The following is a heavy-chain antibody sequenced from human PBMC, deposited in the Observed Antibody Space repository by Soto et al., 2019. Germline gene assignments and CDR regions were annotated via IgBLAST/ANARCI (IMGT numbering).Heavy chain of an antibody. Sequence: GGSLRLSCAASGSTFSNAWMSWVRQAPGKGLEWVGRIKSKTDGGTTDYAAPVKGRFTISRDDSKNTLYLQMNSLKTEDTAVYYCTTDGDGGYSGYDQGYYFDYWGQGTLVTVSS. D-gene: IGHD5-12*01. V-gene: IGHV3-15*01. CDR2: IKSKTDGGTT. J-gene: IGHJ4*02. CDR1: GSTFSNAW. CDR3: TTDGDGGYSGYDQGYYFDY.